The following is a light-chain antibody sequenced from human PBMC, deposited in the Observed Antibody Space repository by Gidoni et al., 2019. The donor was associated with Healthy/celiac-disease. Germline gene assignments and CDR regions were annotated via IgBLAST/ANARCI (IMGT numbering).Light chain of an antibody. CDR1: QDISNY. CDR3: QQYDNLPLT. CDR2: DAS. V-gene: IGKV1-33*01. Sequence: DIQMTQAPSSLSASVGDRVTITCQASQDISNYLNWDQQKPGKAPKLLIYDASNLERWVPSRFSGSGSGTDFTFTISSLQPEDIATYYCQQYDNLPLTFGGGTKVEIK. J-gene: IGKJ4*01.